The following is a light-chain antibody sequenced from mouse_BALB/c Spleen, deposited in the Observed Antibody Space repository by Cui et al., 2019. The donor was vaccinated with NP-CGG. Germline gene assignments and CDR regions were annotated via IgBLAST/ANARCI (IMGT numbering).Light chain of an antibody. CDR3: QQWSGYPLT. CDR2: GTS. CDR1: SSVSSSY. Sequence: ENVLTQSPAIMAASLGEKVTMTCSASSSVSSSYLHWYQQKSDTSPKLWIYGTSNLASGVPARFSGSGAGISYSLTISSMEAENDATYYCQQWSGYPLTFGAGTKLELK. V-gene: IGKV4-51*01. J-gene: IGKJ5*01.